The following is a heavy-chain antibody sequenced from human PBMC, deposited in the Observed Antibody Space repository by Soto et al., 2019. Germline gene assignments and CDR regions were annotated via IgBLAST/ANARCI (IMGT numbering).Heavy chain of an antibody. CDR3: AKDLVGGTGPLRPTDY. Sequence: EVQLLESGGGLVQPGGSLRLSCAASGFTFSSYVMSWVHQAPGKALEWVSAISGRGGSTYYADSVTGRFTISRDNSKNTLDLQMNSLRAEDTAVYYCAKDLVGGTGPLRPTDYWGQGTLVTVSS. J-gene: IGHJ4*02. V-gene: IGHV3-23*01. CDR2: ISGRGGST. CDR1: GFTFSSYV. D-gene: IGHD1-1*01.